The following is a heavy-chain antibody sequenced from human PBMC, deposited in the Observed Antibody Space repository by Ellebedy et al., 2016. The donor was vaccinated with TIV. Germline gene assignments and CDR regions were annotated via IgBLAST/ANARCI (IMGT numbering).Heavy chain of an antibody. CDR1: GGTLSVYW. D-gene: IGHD2/OR15-2a*01. CDR2: VNPSGST. V-gene: IGHV4-34*08. CDR3: ALLNVPGWFDP. J-gene: IGHJ5*02. Sequence: SETLSLXCAVNGGTLSVYWWSWIRQSQGKGLEWIGEVNPSGSTKYNPSLKSRVTISIDTSKNQFSLNLKSVTAADTAMYYCALLNVPGWFDPWGQGTLVTVSS.